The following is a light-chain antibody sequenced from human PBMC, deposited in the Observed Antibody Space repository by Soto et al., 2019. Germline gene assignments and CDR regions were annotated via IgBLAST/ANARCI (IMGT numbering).Light chain of an antibody. V-gene: IGLV2-14*01. CDR3: SSYTSHTTPA. J-gene: IGLJ2*01. Sequence: QSALTQPASVSGSPGQSITISCTGTNSDIGGYNHVSWYQQHPGKAPKLLIYEVTYRPSGVSNRFSASKSGNTASLTISGLQAEDEADYYCSSYTSHTTPAFGGGTKLTVL. CDR1: NSDIGGYNH. CDR2: EVT.